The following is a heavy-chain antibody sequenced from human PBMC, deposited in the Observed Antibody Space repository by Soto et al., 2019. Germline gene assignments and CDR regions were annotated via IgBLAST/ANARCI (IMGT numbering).Heavy chain of an antibody. D-gene: IGHD4-17*01. CDR2: IIPILGIA. CDR1: GGTFSSYT. Sequence: QVQLVQSGAEVKKPGSSVKVSCKASGGTFSSYTISWVRQAPGQGLXXXGRIIPILGIANYAQKFQGRVTXTAXXSTXXXXXXXXXXXSEDTAVYYCARATVTTSGYYFDYWGQGTLVTVSS. V-gene: IGHV1-69*02. CDR3: ARATVTTSGYYFDY. J-gene: IGHJ4*02.